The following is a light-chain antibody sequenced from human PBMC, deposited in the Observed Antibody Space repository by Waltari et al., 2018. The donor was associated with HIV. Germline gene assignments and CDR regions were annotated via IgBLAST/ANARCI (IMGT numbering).Light chain of an antibody. Sequence: DILMTQSPSTLSASVGDRVTITCRASQSISSWLAWYQQKPGKAPKLLIYKASSLKSGVPSRFSGSGSGTEFTLTISSLQPDDFATYYCQQYNSYSVTFGQGTKVEIK. V-gene: IGKV1-5*03. J-gene: IGKJ1*01. CDR1: QSISSW. CDR3: QQYNSYSVT. CDR2: KAS.